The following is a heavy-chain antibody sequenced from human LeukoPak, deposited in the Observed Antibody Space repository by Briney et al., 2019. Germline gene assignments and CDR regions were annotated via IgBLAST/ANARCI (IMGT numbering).Heavy chain of an antibody. D-gene: IGHD4-17*01. Sequence: AWSLTLSCAASGFTFSCYGMHWVRQAPGKGLEWVAVISYDGSNKYYADSVKGRFTISRDNYKKPLYLQMNSLRAEDTAVYYCANGGSTTVTLLYYWGQGTMVTVSS. CDR3: ANGGSTTVTLLYY. CDR1: GFTFSCYG. J-gene: IGHJ4*02. V-gene: IGHV3-30*18. CDR2: ISYDGSNK.